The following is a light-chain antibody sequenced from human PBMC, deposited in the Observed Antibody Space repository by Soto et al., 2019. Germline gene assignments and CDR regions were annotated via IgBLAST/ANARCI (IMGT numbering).Light chain of an antibody. CDR2: SAS. CDR1: QGISRY. Sequence: DIQLTQSPSFLSPSVGDRVTITCRASQGISRYVAWYQQKPGRAPTLLIYSASTLQSGVPSRFSGSGSGTEFTLTISSLQPEDFATYYCQQVDDYPITFGQGTRLEIK. J-gene: IGKJ5*01. CDR3: QQVDDYPIT. V-gene: IGKV1-9*01.